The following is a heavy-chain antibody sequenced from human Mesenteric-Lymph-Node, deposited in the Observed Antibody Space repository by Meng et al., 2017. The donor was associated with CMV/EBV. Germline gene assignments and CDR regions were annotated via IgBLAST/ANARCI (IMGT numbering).Heavy chain of an antibody. CDR1: GFTFDDYA. CDR2: IRWNSGSI. V-gene: IGHV3-9*03. CDR3: AKDYCSSTSCPHGYYYYGMDV. Sequence: SLKISCAASGFTFDDYALHRVRQAPGQGLEWVSGIRWNSGSIGYAGSVKGRFTISRDNAKDSLYLQMNSLRAEDMALYYCAKDYCSSTSCPHGYYYYGMDVWGQGTTVTVSS. D-gene: IGHD2-2*01. J-gene: IGHJ6*02.